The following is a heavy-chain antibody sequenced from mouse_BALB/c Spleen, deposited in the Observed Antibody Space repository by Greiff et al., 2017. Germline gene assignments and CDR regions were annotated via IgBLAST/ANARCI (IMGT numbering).Heavy chain of an antibody. J-gene: IGHJ3*01. CDR2: IYPGSGNT. Sequence: QVQLQQSGPELVKPGASVKISCKASGYTFTDYYINWVKQKPGQGLEWIGWIYPGSGNTKYNEKFKGKATLTVDTSSSTAYMQLSSLTSEDTAVYFCARPIYYDYDGRGWFAYWGQGTLVTVSA. D-gene: IGHD2-4*01. CDR1: GYTFTDYY. V-gene: IGHV1-84*02. CDR3: ARPIYYDYDGRGWFAY.